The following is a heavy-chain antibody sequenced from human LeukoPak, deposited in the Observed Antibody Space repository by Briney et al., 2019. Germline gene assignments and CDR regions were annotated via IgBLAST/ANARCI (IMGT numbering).Heavy chain of an antibody. D-gene: IGHD3-3*01. CDR3: ARDIRFLEWLPDQYYGMDV. V-gene: IGHV3-21*01. J-gene: IGHJ6*02. CDR1: GFTFSSYS. CDR2: ISSSSSYI. Sequence: PGGSLRLSCAASGFTFSSYSMNWVRQAPGKGLEWVSSISSSSSYIYYADSVKGRFTISRDNAKNSLYLQMNSLRAEDTAVYYCARDIRFLEWLPDQYYGMDVWGQGTTVTVS.